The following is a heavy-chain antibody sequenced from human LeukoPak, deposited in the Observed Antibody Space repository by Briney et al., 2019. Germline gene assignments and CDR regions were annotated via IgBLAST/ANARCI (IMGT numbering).Heavy chain of an antibody. CDR3: ARDDIVVVTAITVFDY. CDR2: ISAYNGNT. V-gene: IGHV1-18*01. D-gene: IGHD2-21*02. CDR1: GGTFSSYT. J-gene: IGHJ4*02. Sequence: GSSVKVSCKASGGTFSSYTISWVRQAPGQGLEWMGWISAYNGNTNYAQKLQGRVTMTTDTSTSTAYMELRSLRSDDTAVYYCARDDIVVVTAITVFDYWGQGTLVTVSS.